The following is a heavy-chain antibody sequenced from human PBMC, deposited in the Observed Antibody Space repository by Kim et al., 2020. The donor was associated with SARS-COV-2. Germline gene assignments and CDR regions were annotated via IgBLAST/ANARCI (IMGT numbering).Heavy chain of an antibody. CDR1: GFTFSSYG. CDR3: AKVPRDSWNWGFDY. Sequence: GGSLRLSCAASGFTFSSYGMHWVRQAPGKGLEWVAVISYDGSNKYYADSVKGRFTISRDNSKNTLYLQMNSLRAEDTAVYYCAKVPRDSWNWGFDYWGQG. V-gene: IGHV3-30*18. CDR2: ISYDGSNK. D-gene: IGHD3-3*01. J-gene: IGHJ4*02.